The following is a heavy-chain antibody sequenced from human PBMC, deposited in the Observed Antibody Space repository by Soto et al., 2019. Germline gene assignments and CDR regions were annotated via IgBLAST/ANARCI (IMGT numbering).Heavy chain of an antibody. CDR1: GYDFTAYD. CDR3: GRGPSPRAPAGGTPYYYAMDV. V-gene: IGHV1-8*02. D-gene: IGHD2-2*01. CDR2: MNPINGAT. J-gene: IGHJ6*02. Sequence: GASVKVSCKASGYDFTAYDINWVRQASGQGLEWMGWMNPINGATGSARRFQGRVSMTRNTATATAYLELTSLRSDDSAVYFCGRGPSPRAPAGGTPYYYAMDVWGRGTTVTVSS.